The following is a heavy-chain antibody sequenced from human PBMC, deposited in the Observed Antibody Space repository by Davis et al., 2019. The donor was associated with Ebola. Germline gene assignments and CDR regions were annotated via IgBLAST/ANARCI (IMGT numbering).Heavy chain of an antibody. CDR1: GYTFTSYG. D-gene: IGHD3-3*01. CDR2: ISAYNGNT. J-gene: IGHJ6*04. Sequence: AASVKVSCKASGYTFTSYGISWVRQAPGQGLEWMGWISAYNGNTNYAQKLQGRVTMTTDTSTSTAYMELRSLRSDDTAVYYCASFYYDFWSGYLNYYYGMDVWGKGTTVTVSS. V-gene: IGHV1-18*01. CDR3: ASFYYDFWSGYLNYYYGMDV.